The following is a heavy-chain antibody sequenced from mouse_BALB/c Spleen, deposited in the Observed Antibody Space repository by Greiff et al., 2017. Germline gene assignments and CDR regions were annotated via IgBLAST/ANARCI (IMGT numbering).Heavy chain of an antibody. CDR1: GYTFSSYW. D-gene: IGHD1-1*01. CDR2: ILPGSGST. CDR3: ARCYGSINWYFDV. J-gene: IGHJ1*01. Sequence: QVQLQQSGAELMKPGASVKISCKATGYTFSSYWIAWVKQRPGHGLEWIGEILPGSGSTNYNEKFKGKATFTAATSSNTAYMQLSSLTSEDSAVYYCARCYGSINWYFDVWGAGTTVTVSS. V-gene: IGHV1-9*01.